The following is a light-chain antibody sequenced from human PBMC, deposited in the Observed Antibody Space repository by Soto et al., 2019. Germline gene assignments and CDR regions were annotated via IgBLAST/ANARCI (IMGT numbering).Light chain of an antibody. V-gene: IGLV2-8*01. Sequence: QSALTQPPSASGSPGQSVTISCTGTSSDFGGYNYVSWYQQHPGKAPKLIIYEVSERPSGVPARFSGSKSGNTASLTVSGLQAEDEADYYCSSYAASINLYVFGTGTKVTVL. CDR1: SSDFGGYNY. CDR2: EVS. CDR3: SSYAASINLYV. J-gene: IGLJ1*01.